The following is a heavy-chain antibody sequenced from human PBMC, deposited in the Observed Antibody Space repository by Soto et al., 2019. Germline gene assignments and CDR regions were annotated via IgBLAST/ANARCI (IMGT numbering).Heavy chain of an antibody. J-gene: IGHJ4*02. V-gene: IGHV1-69*01. D-gene: IGHD3-22*01. Sequence: QVQLVQSGAAVKKPGSSVKVSCKASGGTFSSYAFSWVRQAPGHGLEWLGGIIPIFATANYAQKFQGRVTITADDSTSKAYMERSSLRSEDTAVYYCARDLDSGGYYRFFDSWGQGTLVNVSS. CDR1: GGTFSSYA. CDR2: IIPIFATA. CDR3: ARDLDSGGYYRFFDS.